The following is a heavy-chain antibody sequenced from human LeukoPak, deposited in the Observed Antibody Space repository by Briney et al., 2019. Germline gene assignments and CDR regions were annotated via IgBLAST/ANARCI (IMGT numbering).Heavy chain of an antibody. Sequence: SETLSLTCAVYGGSFSGYYWSWIRQPPGKGLEWIGEINHSGSTNYNPSLKSRVTISVDTSKNQFSLKLSSVTAADTAVYYCARVRGRYSGYDLFDYWGQGTLVTVSS. D-gene: IGHD5-12*01. V-gene: IGHV4-34*01. J-gene: IGHJ4*02. CDR2: INHSGST. CDR3: ARVRGRYSGYDLFDY. CDR1: GGSFSGYY.